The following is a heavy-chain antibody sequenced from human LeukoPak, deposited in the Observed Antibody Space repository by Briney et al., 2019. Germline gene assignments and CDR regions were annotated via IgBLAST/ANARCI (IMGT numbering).Heavy chain of an antibody. Sequence: GESLKISCKGSGYSFTNYWISWVRQMPGEGLEWMGIIYPGDSDTRYSPSFQGQVTISADKSISTAYLQWSSLKASDTAMYYCARLVGDSSGYYDYFDYWGQGTLVTVSS. CDR2: IYPGDSDT. J-gene: IGHJ4*02. D-gene: IGHD3-22*01. CDR1: GYSFTNYW. CDR3: ARLVGDSSGYYDYFDY. V-gene: IGHV5-51*01.